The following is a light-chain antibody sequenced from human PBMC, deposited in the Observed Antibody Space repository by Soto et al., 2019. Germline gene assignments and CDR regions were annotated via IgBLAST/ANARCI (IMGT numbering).Light chain of an antibody. J-gene: IGLJ1*01. CDR1: SSDVGDHNY. CDR3: SSYTSTNTLYV. V-gene: IGLV2-14*01. CDR2: EVS. Sequence: QSALTQPASVSGSPGQSITISCTGSSSDVGDHNYVSWYQQHPGKAPKLMIYEVSNRPSGVSNRFSGSKSGNTASLTISWLQAEDEADYYCSSYTSTNTLYVFGTGTKVTVL.